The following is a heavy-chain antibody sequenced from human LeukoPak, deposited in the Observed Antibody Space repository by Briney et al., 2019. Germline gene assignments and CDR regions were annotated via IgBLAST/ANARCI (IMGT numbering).Heavy chain of an antibody. CDR1: GFTVSSNY. Sequence: GGSLRLSCAASGFTVSSNYMSWVRQAPGKGLEWVSYIRSSSSTIYYADSVKGRFTISRDNAKNSLYLQMSSLRAEDTAVYYCARASIYDAFDIWGQGTMATVSS. CDR3: ARASIYDAFDI. V-gene: IGHV3-48*01. J-gene: IGHJ3*02. D-gene: IGHD4-11*01. CDR2: IRSSSSTI.